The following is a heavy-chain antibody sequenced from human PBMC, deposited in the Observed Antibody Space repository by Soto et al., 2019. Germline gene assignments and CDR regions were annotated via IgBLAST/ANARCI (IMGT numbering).Heavy chain of an antibody. CDR1: GGSIISNNHY. Sequence: QLQLRESGPGLVKPSETLSLTCTVSGGSIISNNHYWGWIRQPPGKGLEWIGNIYYSGTTYYNPSLKSRVTMSVDTSKGQFSLKLSSMTVAATAVYFCARRSTISRGFDYWGQGTLVTVSS. D-gene: IGHD3-9*01. CDR2: IYYSGTT. J-gene: IGHJ4*02. V-gene: IGHV4-39*01. CDR3: ARRSTISRGFDY.